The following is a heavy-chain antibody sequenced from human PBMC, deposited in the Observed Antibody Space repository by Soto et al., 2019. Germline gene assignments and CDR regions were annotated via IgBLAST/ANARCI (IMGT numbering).Heavy chain of an antibody. Sequence: QVQLQESGPGLVKPSGTLSLTCAVSGGSISSSNWWSWVRQPPGKGLEWIGEIYHSGSTHYNPSPNSRVTISVNKSNNQFSLKLSSVTAADTAVYYCARDRVGATRQYYFDYCGQRTLVTVSS. CDR3: ARDRVGATRQYYFDY. CDR1: GGSISSSNW. CDR2: IYHSGST. V-gene: IGHV4-4*02. J-gene: IGHJ4*02. D-gene: IGHD1-26*01.